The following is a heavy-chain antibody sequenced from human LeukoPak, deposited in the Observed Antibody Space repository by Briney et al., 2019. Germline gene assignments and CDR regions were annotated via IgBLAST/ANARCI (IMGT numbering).Heavy chain of an antibody. V-gene: IGHV1-69*13. CDR1: GGTFSSYA. J-gene: IGHJ4*02. Sequence: SVKVSCKASGGTFSSYAISWVRQAPGQGLGWMGGIIPIFGTANYAQKFQGRVTITADESTSTAYMELSSLRSEDTAVYYCARGVGEYYDSTRAGFDYWGQGTLVTVSS. D-gene: IGHD3-22*01. CDR3: ARGVGEYYDSTRAGFDY. CDR2: IIPIFGTA.